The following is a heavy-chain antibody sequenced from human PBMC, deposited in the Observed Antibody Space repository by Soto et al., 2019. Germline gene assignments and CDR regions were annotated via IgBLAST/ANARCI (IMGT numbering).Heavy chain of an antibody. Sequence: EMQLVESGGGLVKPGGSLRLSCAASGFTFSSYSMTWVRQAPGKGLQWVSSISTTSTYIYYADSVKGRFTISRDNARNSLYLQMNSLRAEDTAVYYCAREGSLYNDYISNCADYWGQGTLVTVSS. J-gene: IGHJ4*02. D-gene: IGHD4-4*01. CDR1: GFTFSSYS. CDR3: AREGSLYNDYISNCADY. CDR2: ISTTSTYI. V-gene: IGHV3-21*01.